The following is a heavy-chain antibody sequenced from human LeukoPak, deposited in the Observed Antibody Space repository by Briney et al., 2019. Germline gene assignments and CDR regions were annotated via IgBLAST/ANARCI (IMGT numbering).Heavy chain of an antibody. CDR1: GFTFDGYA. J-gene: IGHJ4*02. CDR3: AKSVVRGVILKGPFDY. D-gene: IGHD3-10*01. V-gene: IGHV3-9*01. CDR2: ISWNSGSI. Sequence: GGSLRLSCAASGFTFDGYAMPWVRQAPGKGLEWVSGISWNSGSIGYADSVKGRFTISRDNAKNSLYLQMNSLRAEDTALYYCAKSVVRGVILKGPFDYWGQGTLVTVSS.